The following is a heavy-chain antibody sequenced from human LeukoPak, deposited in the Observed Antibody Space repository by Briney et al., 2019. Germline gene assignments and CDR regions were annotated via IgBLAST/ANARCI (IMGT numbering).Heavy chain of an antibody. J-gene: IGHJ4*02. D-gene: IGHD2-2*01. CDR2: VRPDGSEI. CDR1: GFPFSIYW. CDR3: ATTTRSRSWDY. Sequence: GGPLKLSWAPYGFPFSIYWMSWVRQAPGKGLEWVANVRPDGSEIQCVDSMKGRFTVSRDNSENSLYLRMSSLRAEDTAVYYCATTTRSRSWDYWGQGTLVTVSS. V-gene: IGHV3-7*01.